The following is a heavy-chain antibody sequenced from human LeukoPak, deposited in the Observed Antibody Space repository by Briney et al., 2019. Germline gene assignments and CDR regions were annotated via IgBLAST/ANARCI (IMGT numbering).Heavy chain of an antibody. CDR2: INQSGST. D-gene: IGHD3-16*02. V-gene: IGHV4-34*01. CDR1: GGSFSGYY. Sequence: SETLSLTCAVYGGSFSGYYWSWIRQPPGKGLEWIGEINQSGSTNYNPSLKSRVTISVDTSKNQFSLKLSSVTAADTAVYYCARDNMITFGGVILYMDVWGKGTTVTISS. CDR3: ARDNMITFGGVILYMDV. J-gene: IGHJ6*03.